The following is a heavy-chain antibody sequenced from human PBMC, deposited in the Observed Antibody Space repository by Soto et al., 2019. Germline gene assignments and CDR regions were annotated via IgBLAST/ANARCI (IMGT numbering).Heavy chain of an antibody. V-gene: IGHV1-2*04. Sequence: ASVKVSCKASGYTFTGYYMHWVRQAPGQGLEWMGWINPNSGGTNYAQKFQGWVTMTRDTSISTAYMEMSRLRSDDTAVYYCARGVAAAASINYGVDVWGQGTTVTVSS. CDR2: INPNSGGT. D-gene: IGHD6-13*01. CDR1: GYTFTGYY. CDR3: ARGVAAAASINYGVDV. J-gene: IGHJ6*02.